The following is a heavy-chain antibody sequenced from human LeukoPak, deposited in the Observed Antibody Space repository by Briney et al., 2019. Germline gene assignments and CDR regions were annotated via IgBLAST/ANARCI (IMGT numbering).Heavy chain of an antibody. CDR1: GHTFTAYY. CDR3: ARFRAVIDYLIHY. D-gene: IGHD3-10*01. V-gene: IGHV1-2*02. Sequence: GALVKLSGYPFGHTFTAYYMNSGRQAPGLRVEGLGWIHPYSGGTNYAQKFQGRVTMTRDTSISIASMEQSRVRSDDTAVYYCARFRAVIDYLIHYWGEGTLVTVSS. CDR2: IHPYSGGT. J-gene: IGHJ4*02.